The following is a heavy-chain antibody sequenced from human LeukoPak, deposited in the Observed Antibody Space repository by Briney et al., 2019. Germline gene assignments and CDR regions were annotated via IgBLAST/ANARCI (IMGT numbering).Heavy chain of an antibody. CDR3: ARGRGYSYAFDP. Sequence: SETLSLTCTVSGGSISSSSYYWGWIRQPPGRGLDWIGSIYYSGTTYYNPSLKSRVTISMDTSKNQFSLNLSSVTAADTAVYYCARGRGYSYAFDPWGQGTLVTVSS. CDR1: GGSISSSSYY. CDR2: IYYSGTT. D-gene: IGHD5-18*01. J-gene: IGHJ5*02. V-gene: IGHV4-39*07.